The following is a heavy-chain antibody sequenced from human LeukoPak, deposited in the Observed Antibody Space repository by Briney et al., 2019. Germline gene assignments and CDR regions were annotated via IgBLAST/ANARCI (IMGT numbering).Heavy chain of an antibody. J-gene: IGHJ3*02. CDR3: ARGLYARANMGVLYAFDI. CDR1: GYTFTGYY. D-gene: IGHD1-26*01. CDR2: MNPNSGNT. Sequence: GASVKVSCKASGYTFTGYYMHWVRQAPGQGLEWMGWMNPNSGNTGYAQKFQGRVTITRNTSISTAYMELSSLRSEDTAVYYCARGLYARANMGVLYAFDIWGQGTMVTVSA. V-gene: IGHV1-8*03.